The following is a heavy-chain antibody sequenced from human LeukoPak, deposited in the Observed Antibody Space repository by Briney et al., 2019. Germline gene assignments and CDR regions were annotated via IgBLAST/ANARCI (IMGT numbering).Heavy chain of an antibody. CDR2: ISSSGSTI. CDR1: GFTFSSYE. D-gene: IGHD3-10*01. V-gene: IGHV3-48*03. J-gene: IGHJ4*02. CDR3: ARSEKIGWFGELSPPH. Sequence: GGSLRLSCAASGFTFSSYEMTWVHQAPGKGLEWVSYISSSGSTIYYADSVKGRFTISRDNAKNSLYLQMNSLRAEDTAVYYCARSEKIGWFGELSPPHWGQGTLVTVSS.